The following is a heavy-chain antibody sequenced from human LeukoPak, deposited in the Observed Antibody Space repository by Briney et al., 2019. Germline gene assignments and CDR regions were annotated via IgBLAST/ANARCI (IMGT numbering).Heavy chain of an antibody. CDR2: ISYDGSNK. Sequence: GGSLRLSCAASGFTFSSYGMHWVRQAPGKGLEWVAVISYDGSNKYYADSVKGRFTISRDNSKNTLYLQMNSLRVDDTAVYYCANNFDYWGQGTLVTVSS. CDR1: GFTFSSYG. V-gene: IGHV3-30*18. CDR3: ANNFDY. J-gene: IGHJ4*02.